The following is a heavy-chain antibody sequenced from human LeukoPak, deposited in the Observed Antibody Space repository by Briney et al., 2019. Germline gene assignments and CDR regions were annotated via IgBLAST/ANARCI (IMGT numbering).Heavy chain of an antibody. J-gene: IGHJ4*02. V-gene: IGHV3-23*01. Sequence: GGSLRLSCAASGFTFSSYAMSWVRQAPGKGLEWVSAISGSGGSTYYADSVKGRFTISRDNSKNTLYLQMNSLRAEDTAVYYCAKTQVEMATIPYYFDYWGQGTLVTVSS. CDR2: ISGSGGST. D-gene: IGHD5-24*01. CDR3: AKTQVEMATIPYYFDY. CDR1: GFTFSSYA.